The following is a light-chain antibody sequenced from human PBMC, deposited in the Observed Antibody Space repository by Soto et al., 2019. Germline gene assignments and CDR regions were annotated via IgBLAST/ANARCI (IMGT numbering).Light chain of an antibody. V-gene: IGKV1-12*01. CDR3: QQAIHLPLA. CDR1: QGIDNW. CDR2: AAS. Sequence: DLQMTQSPSSVSASVGDSVTITCRASQGIDNWLAWYQQKPGMAPKLLITAASNLQSGVPTRFSGSGSETDFTLTINSLQPEYFSTYFCQQAIHLPLAVGGGTKVEI. J-gene: IGKJ4*01.